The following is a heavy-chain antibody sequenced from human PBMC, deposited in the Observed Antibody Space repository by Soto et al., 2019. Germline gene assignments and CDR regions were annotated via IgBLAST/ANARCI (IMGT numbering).Heavy chain of an antibody. CDR3: AKGGYSSSWSYFDY. V-gene: IGHV3-23*01. Sequence: GGSLRLSCASSGFTFISYAMSWVRQAPGKGLEWVSAISGSGGSTYYADSVKGRFTISRDNSKNTLYLQMNSLRAEDTAVYYCAKGGYSSSWSYFDYWGQGTLVTVSS. CDR2: ISGSGGST. J-gene: IGHJ4*02. CDR1: GFTFISYA. D-gene: IGHD6-13*01.